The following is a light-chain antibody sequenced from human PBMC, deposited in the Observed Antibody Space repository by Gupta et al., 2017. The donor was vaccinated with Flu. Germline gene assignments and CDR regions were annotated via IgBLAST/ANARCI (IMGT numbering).Light chain of an antibody. CDR3: SSDTSSSNWV. J-gene: IGLJ3*02. V-gene: IGLV2-14*01. CDR1: SSDVGGYNY. Sequence: QSALTQPASVSGSPGPSITISCTGTSSDVGGYNYVSWYQQHPGKAPTFMIYEVSNRPAGVSGRFSVSKSGNTASLTISGLQTEDEADYYCSSDTSSSNWVFGGGTKLTVL. CDR2: EVS.